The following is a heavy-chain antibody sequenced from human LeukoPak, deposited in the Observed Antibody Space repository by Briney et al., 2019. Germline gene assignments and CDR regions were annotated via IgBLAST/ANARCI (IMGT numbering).Heavy chain of an antibody. J-gene: IGHJ4*02. CDR1: GFTFSSYW. CDR3: ARDGPPDRRVVVPAATYFDY. CDR2: IKQDGSEK. D-gene: IGHD2-2*01. Sequence: GGSLRLSCAASGFTFSSYWMSWVRQAPGKGLEWVANIKQDGSEKYYVDSVKGRFTISRDNAKNSLYLQMNSLRAEDTAVYYCARDGPPDRRVVVPAATYFDYWGQGTLVTVSS. V-gene: IGHV3-7*03.